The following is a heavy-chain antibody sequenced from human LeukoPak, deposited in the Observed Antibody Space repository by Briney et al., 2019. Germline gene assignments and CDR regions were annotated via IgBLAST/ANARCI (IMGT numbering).Heavy chain of an antibody. V-gene: IGHV4-4*09. CDR2: IYTSGST. CDR1: GGSISSYY. CDR3: ARLTRVPDYFDC. J-gene: IGHJ4*02. D-gene: IGHD1-1*01. Sequence: PSETLSLTCTVSGGSISSYYWSWIWQPPGKGLEWIGYIYTSGSTNYNPSLKSRVTISVDTSKNQFSLKLSSVTAADTAVYYCARLTRVPDYFDCWGQGTLVTVSS.